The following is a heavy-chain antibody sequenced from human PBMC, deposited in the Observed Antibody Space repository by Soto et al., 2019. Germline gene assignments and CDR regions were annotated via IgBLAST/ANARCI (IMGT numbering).Heavy chain of an antibody. CDR2: IWYDGSNK. CDR1: GFTFSSYG. Sequence: GGSLRLSCAASGFTFSSYGMHWVRQAPGKGLEWVAVIWYDGSNKYYADSVKGRFTISRDNSKNTLYLQMNSLRAEDTAVYYCARDLQGGHPGYYFDYWGQGTLVTVSS. CDR3: ARDLQGGHPGYYFDY. J-gene: IGHJ4*02. D-gene: IGHD2-15*01. V-gene: IGHV3-33*01.